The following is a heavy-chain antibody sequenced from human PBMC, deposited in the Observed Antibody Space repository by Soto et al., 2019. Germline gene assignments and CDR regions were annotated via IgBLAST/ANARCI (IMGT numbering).Heavy chain of an antibody. D-gene: IGHD2-2*01. V-gene: IGHV1-8*01. Sequence: ASVKVSCKASGYTFTSYDINWVRQATGQGLEWMGWMNPNSGNTGYAQKFQGRVTMTRNTSMTTAYMELSSLRPEDTAVYYCARVVPGAEAWFGPWGQGTLVTLSS. J-gene: IGHJ5*02. CDR1: GYTFTSYD. CDR3: ARVVPGAEAWFGP. CDR2: MNPNSGNT.